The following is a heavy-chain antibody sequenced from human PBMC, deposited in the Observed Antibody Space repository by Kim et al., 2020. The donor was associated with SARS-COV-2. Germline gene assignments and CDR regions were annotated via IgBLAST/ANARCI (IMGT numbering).Heavy chain of an antibody. CDR1: GLSFNNNA. CDR3: TNIYTTGGLESPEDYYYYGMAG. J-gene: IGHJ6*02. V-gene: IGHV3-23*01. CDR2: IGVNAGTT. Sequence: GGSLRLSCVDSGLSFNNNAMSWVRQAPGKGLEWVSAIGVNAGTTFYAESVKGRFTISSDNSKNTLYRQMNSLRLEETAFYYCTNIYTTGGLESPEDYYYYGMAGWGQGTTVTVYS. D-gene: IGHD2-2*02.